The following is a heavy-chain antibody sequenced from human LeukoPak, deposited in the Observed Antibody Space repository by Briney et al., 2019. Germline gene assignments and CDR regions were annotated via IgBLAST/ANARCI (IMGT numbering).Heavy chain of an antibody. D-gene: IGHD3-3*01. Sequence: SETLSLTCAVYGGSFSGYYWSWIRQPPGKGLEWIGEINHSGSTNYNPSLKSRVTISVDTSKNQFSLKLSSVTAADTAVYYCARALAFYDFWSGYYRSSGIDYWGQGTLVTVSS. CDR1: GGSFSGYY. CDR3: ARALAFYDFWSGYYRSSGIDY. V-gene: IGHV4-34*01. CDR2: INHSGST. J-gene: IGHJ4*02.